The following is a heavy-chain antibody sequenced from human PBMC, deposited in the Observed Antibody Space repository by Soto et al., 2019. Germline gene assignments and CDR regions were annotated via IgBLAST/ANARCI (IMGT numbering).Heavy chain of an antibody. CDR2: ISFDGSDK. V-gene: IGHV3-30*18. Sequence: QVQLVESGGGVVQPGRALRLSCAASGFTFSAYGMHWVRQAPGKGLEWVAFISFDGSDKLYADSVKGRFTISRDNSKNTVHMQMNSLRPEDTAVYYCAKDWAVTTPGGYFDDWGQGTLVTVSS. CDR3: AKDWAVTTPGGYFDD. J-gene: IGHJ4*02. CDR1: GFTFSAYG. D-gene: IGHD4-17*01.